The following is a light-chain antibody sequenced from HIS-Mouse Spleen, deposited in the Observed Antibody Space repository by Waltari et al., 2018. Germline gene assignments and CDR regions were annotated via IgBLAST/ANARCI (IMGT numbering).Light chain of an antibody. V-gene: IGLV2-11*01. J-gene: IGLJ3*02. Sequence: QSALTQPRSVSGSPGQSVTISCTGTRSDVGGYNYVPWYQQHPGKAPKLMIYDVSKRPSGVPDRFSGSKSGNTASLTISGLQAEDEADYYCCSYAGSYTSWVFGGGTKLTVL. CDR1: RSDVGGYNY. CDR2: DVS. CDR3: CSYAGSYTSWV.